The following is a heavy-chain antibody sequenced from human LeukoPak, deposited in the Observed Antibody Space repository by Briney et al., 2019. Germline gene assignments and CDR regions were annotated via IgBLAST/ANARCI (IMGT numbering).Heavy chain of an antibody. V-gene: IGHV4-30-4*01. CDR1: GGSISSGDYY. CDR3: AREGVIRGGFDY. CDR2: IYYSGST. Sequence: SETLSLTCTVSGGSISSGDYYWSLIRQPPGKGLEWIGYIYYSGSTYYNPSLKSRVTISVDTSKNQFSLKLSSVTAADTAVYYCAREGVIRGGFDYWGQGTLVTVSS. J-gene: IGHJ4*02. D-gene: IGHD3-10*01.